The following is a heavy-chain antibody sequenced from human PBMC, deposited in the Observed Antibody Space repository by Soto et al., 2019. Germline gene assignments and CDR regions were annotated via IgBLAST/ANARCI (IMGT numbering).Heavy chain of an antibody. J-gene: IGHJ4*02. D-gene: IGHD6-19*01. CDR3: ARVLSSGWSRFDY. Sequence: QVQLQESVPGLLKPSGTLSLTCAVSGGSISSDCLWTWVRQPPGKGLEWIAEMYNSGSTNYNPSLKSRFTISVDKSKHQISLQLSSVTAADTAVYYCARVLSSGWSRFDYWGQGTLVTVSS. V-gene: IGHV4-4*02. CDR2: MYNSGST. CDR1: GGSISSDCL.